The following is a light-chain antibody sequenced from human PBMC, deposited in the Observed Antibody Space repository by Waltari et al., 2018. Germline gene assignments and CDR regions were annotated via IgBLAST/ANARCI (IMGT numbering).Light chain of an antibody. CDR1: TRAVGGDNY. V-gene: IGLV2-14*01. CDR2: EVS. J-gene: IGLJ3*02. CDR3: ISYTSSSPLV. Sequence: QSALTQHASVSGSPGQSITISCPRPTRAVGGDNYVSWYQQPPGKAPKVMIYEVSNRPSGVSNRFSGSKSGNTASLTISGLQSEDEAGYYCISYTSSSPLVFGGGTKLTVL.